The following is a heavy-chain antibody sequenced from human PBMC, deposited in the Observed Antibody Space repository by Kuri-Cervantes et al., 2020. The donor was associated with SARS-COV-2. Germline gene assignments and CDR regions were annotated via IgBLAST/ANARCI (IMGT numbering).Heavy chain of an antibody. CDR2: IKNKADDETR. Sequence: GESLKISCAASGFIFNDAWMSWVRQAPGKGLEWIGRIKNKADDETRDYAGPVKGRFTISRDDSTNTLYLQMNSLKIEDTAMYYCTTGSIRGQWLVPRRHDAFDFWGQGTMVTVSS. CDR1: GFIFNDAW. V-gene: IGHV3-15*01. J-gene: IGHJ3*01. CDR3: TTGSIRGQWLVPRRHDAFDF. D-gene: IGHD6-19*01.